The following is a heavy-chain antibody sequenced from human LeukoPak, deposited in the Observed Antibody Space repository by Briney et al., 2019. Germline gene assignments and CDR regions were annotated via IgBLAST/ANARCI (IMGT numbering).Heavy chain of an antibody. CDR1: GYTFTSYD. Sequence: GASVKVSCKASGYTFTSYDINWVRQATGQGLEWMGWMNPNSGNTGYAQKFQSRVTMTRDTSITTAYMELSRLRSDDTAVYYCARDHRAYRSSWTDYWGQGTLVTVSS. D-gene: IGHD6-13*01. CDR3: ARDHRAYRSSWTDY. J-gene: IGHJ4*02. CDR2: MNPNSGNT. V-gene: IGHV1-8*01.